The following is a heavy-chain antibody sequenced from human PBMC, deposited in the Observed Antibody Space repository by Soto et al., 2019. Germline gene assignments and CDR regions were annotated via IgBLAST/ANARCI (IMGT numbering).Heavy chain of an antibody. CDR3: ASIRGVFGY. CDR2: TTDKAYSYTT. D-gene: IGHD3-10*01. CDR1: GFSLSDLF. V-gene: IGHV3-72*01. Sequence: EVQLVESGGDLVQPGGSLRLSCAASGFSLSDLFIDWVRQAPGKGLEWVGRTTDKAYSYTTEDAASMKGRFTISRDESRNSLYLQMSSLKTEDTAVYYCASIRGVFGYWGQGTLVTVSS. J-gene: IGHJ4*02.